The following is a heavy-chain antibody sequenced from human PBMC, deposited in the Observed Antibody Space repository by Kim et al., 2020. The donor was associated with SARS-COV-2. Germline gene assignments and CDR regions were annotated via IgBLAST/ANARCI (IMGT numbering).Heavy chain of an antibody. J-gene: IGHJ6*02. D-gene: IGHD1-26*01. V-gene: IGHV3-11*04. Sequence: RFTISRDNAKNSLYLQMNSLRAEDTAVYYCARDLILGGSGSYLYYYGMDVWGQGTTVTVSS. CDR3: ARDLILGGSGSYLYYYGMDV.